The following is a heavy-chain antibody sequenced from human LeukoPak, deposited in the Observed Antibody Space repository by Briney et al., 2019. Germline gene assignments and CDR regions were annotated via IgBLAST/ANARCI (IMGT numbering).Heavy chain of an antibody. CDR2: IYTSGST. V-gene: IGHV4-61*02. D-gene: IGHD5/OR15-5a*01. CDR1: GGSISSGSYY. J-gene: IGHJ4*02. CDR3: ARSVWYFDY. Sequence: SETLSLTCTVSGGSISSGSYYWSWIRQPAGQGLEWIGRIYTSGSTNYNPSLKSRVTISVDTSKNQFSLKLSSVTAADTAVYYCARSVWYFDYWGQGTLVTVSS.